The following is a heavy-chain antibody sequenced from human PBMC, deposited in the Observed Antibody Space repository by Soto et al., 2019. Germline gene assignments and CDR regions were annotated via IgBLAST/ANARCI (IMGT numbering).Heavy chain of an antibody. CDR3: ARRGSGSYYDY. Sequence: EVQLLESGGGLVQPGGSLRLSCAATGFTFSSYAMRWVRQAPGKGLEWVSAISGSGGSTYYADSVKGRFTVSRDTSKNTLYLQMNSLRAEDTAVYSCARRGSGSYYDYWGQGTLVTVSS. J-gene: IGHJ4*02. V-gene: IGHV3-23*01. D-gene: IGHD1-26*01. CDR2: ISGSGGST. CDR1: GFTFSSYA.